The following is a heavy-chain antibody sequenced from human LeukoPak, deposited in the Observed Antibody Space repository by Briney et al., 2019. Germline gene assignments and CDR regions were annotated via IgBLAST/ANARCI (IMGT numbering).Heavy chain of an antibody. CDR1: GGSISSSSYY. D-gene: IGHD3-22*01. CDR2: IYYSGST. J-gene: IGHJ5*02. CDR3: ARLSYDSSGYYYDFSNWFDP. Sequence: SETLSLTCTVSGGSISSSSYYWGWIRQPPGKGLEWIGSIYYSGSTYYNPSLKSRVTISVDTSKNQFSLKLSSVTAADTAVYYCARLSYDSSGYYYDFSNWFDPWGQGTLVTVSS. V-gene: IGHV4-39*07.